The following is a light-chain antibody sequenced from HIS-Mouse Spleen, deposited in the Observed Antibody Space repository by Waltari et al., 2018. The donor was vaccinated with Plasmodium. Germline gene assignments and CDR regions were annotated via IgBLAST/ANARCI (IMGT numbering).Light chain of an antibody. CDR2: GAS. J-gene: IGKJ3*01. Sequence: EIVMTQSPATLSVSPGERATLSCRASQSVSSNLAWYQHKPGQAPRVLIYGASSRATGIPARVSGSGSGTEFTLTISSLQSEDFAVYYCQQYNNWSFTFGPGTKVDIK. V-gene: IGKV3-15*01. CDR3: QQYNNWSFT. CDR1: QSVSSN.